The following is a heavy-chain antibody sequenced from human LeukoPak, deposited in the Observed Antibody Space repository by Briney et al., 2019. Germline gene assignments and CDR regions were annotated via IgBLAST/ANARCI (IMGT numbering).Heavy chain of an antibody. J-gene: IGHJ4*02. CDR1: GFTFSSYS. D-gene: IGHD3-22*01. Sequence: GGSLRLSCAASGFTFSSYSMNWVRQAPGKGLEWVSYISSSSSTIYYADSVKGRFTISRDNSKNTLYLQMNSLRAEDTAVYYCARDGYYYDSSGYSACDYWGQGTLVTVSS. V-gene: IGHV3-48*01. CDR2: ISSSSSTI. CDR3: ARDGYYYDSSGYSACDY.